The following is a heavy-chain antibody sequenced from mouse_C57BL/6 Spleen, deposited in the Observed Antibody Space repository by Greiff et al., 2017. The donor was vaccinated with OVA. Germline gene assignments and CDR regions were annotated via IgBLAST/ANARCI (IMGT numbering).Heavy chain of an antibody. CDR2: ISDGGSYT. D-gene: IGHD2-3*01. CDR3: ARIYDVGYFDV. J-gene: IGHJ1*03. CDR1: GFTFSSYA. Sequence: EVQRVESGGGLVKPGGSLKLSCAASGFTFSSYAMSWVRQTPEKRLEWVATISDGGSYTYYPDNVKGRFTISRDNAKNNLYLQMSHLKSEDTAMYYCARIYDVGYFDVWGTGTTVTVSS. V-gene: IGHV5-4*01.